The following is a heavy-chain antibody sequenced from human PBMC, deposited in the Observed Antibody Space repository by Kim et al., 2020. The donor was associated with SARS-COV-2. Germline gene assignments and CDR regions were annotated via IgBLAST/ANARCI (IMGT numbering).Heavy chain of an antibody. Sequence: SETLSLTCTVSGGSISSGGYYWSWIRQHPGKGLEWIGYIYYSGSTYYNPSLKSRVTISVDTSKNQFSLKLSSVTAADTAVYYCARVSLNSGELGMDVWGQGTTVTVSS. CDR1: GGSISSGGYY. J-gene: IGHJ6*02. CDR2: IYYSGST. D-gene: IGHD4-17*01. CDR3: ARVSLNSGELGMDV. V-gene: IGHV4-31*03.